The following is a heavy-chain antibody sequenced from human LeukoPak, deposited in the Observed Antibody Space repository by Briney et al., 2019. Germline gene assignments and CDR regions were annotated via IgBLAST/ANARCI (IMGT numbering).Heavy chain of an antibody. D-gene: IGHD6-6*01. Sequence: GASVKVSCKASGYTFVSYAIHWVRQAPGQGLEWMGWINTGNGNTKYSQTFQGRVTITRETSASTAYMELSSLRFDDTAVYYCAKVESSSSFDYWGQGTLVTVSS. J-gene: IGHJ4*02. CDR2: INTGNGNT. V-gene: IGHV1-3*04. CDR1: GYTFVSYA. CDR3: AKVESSSSFDY.